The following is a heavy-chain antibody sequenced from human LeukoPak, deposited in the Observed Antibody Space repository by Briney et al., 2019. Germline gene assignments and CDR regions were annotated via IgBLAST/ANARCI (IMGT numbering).Heavy chain of an antibody. D-gene: IGHD2-2*01. CDR3: ARDYQGGHYYYYMDV. V-gene: IGHV1-2*02. CDR2: INPNSGGT. J-gene: IGHJ6*03. CDR1: GYTFTGYY. Sequence: ASVKVSCKASGYTFTGYYMHWVRQAPGQGLEWMGWINPNSGGTNYAQKFQGRVTMTRDTSISTAHMELSRLRSDDTAVYYCARDYQGGHYYYYMDVWGKGTTVTVSS.